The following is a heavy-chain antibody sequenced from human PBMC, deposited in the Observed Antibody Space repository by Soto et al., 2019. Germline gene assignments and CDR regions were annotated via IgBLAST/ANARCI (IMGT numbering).Heavy chain of an antibody. CDR2: ISAYNGNT. D-gene: IGHD2-2*01. J-gene: IGHJ4*02. Sequence: ASVKLSCTASGYTFITYYIHWVRQAPGQGLEWMGWISAYNGNTNYAQKLQGRVTMTTDKSTSTAYMELRSLRSDDTAVYYCARGGVVPAAPVDYWGQGTLVTVSS. CDR3: ARGGVVPAAPVDY. CDR1: GYTFITYY. V-gene: IGHV1-18*01.